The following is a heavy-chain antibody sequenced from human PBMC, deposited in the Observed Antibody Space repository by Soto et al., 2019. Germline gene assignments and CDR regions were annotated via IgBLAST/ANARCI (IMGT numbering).Heavy chain of an antibody. J-gene: IGHJ5*02. V-gene: IGHV5-51*01. D-gene: IGHD2-15*01. CDR2: IYPGDSDT. CDR1: GYSFTSYW. CDR3: ARHPIPAQYCSGGSCYFDWFDP. Sequence: GESLKISCKGSGYSFTSYWIGWVRQMPGKGLEWMGIIYPGDSDTRYSPSFQGQVTISADKSISTAYLQWSSLKASDTAMHYCARHPIPAQYCSGGSCYFDWFDPWGQGTLVTVSS.